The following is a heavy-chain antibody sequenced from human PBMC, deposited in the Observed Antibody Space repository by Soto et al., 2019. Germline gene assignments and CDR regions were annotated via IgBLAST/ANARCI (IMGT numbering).Heavy chain of an antibody. V-gene: IGHV4-59*01. J-gene: IGHJ4*02. D-gene: IGHD5-12*01. CDR2: NYHSGTT. Sequence: SETLSLTCAVSGVTISTYYWSWIRQPPGKGLEWIGYNYHSGTTNYNPSLKSRVTISVDTSKNQFSLRLTSVTTADTAIYYCVREAYIGYGHAIDHWGQGILVTVSS. CDR3: VREAYIGYGHAIDH. CDR1: GVTISTYY.